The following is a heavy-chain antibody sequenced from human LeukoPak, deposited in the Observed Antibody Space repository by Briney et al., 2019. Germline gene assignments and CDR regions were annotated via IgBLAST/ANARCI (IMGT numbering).Heavy chain of an antibody. CDR1: GFTFSSYG. D-gene: IGHD3-10*01. J-gene: IGHJ6*03. CDR2: IWYDGSNK. V-gene: IGHV3-33*06. CDR3: AKDLYYYGSGNYYMDV. Sequence: PGGSLRLSCAASGFTFSSYGMHWVRQAPGKGLEWVAVIWYDGSNKYYADSVKGRFTISRDNSKNTLYLQMNSLRAEDTAVYYCAKDLYYYGSGNYYMDVWGKGTTVTVSS.